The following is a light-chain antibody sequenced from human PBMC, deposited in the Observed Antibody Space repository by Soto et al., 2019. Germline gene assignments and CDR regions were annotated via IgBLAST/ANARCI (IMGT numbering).Light chain of an antibody. Sequence: QSVLTQPASMSGSAGQSVTISCAGTSSDIGGYNYVSWYQHHPGTAPKLIIYDVSSRPSGVSHRFSASKSGNTASLTISRLQAEDEADYYCSSFSVASPLFGTGTKVTVL. V-gene: IGLV2-14*01. CDR2: DVS. J-gene: IGLJ1*01. CDR3: SSFSVASPL. CDR1: SSDIGGYNY.